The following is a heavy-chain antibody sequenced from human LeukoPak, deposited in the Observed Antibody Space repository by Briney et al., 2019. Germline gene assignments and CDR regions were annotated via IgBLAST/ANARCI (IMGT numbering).Heavy chain of an antibody. Sequence: PGGSLRLSCAASGFTFSSYSMNWVRQAPGKGLEWVSSISSSSSYIYYADSVKGRFTISRDNAKNSLYPQMNSLRAEDTAVYYCARDRSQYYDSSGYYHDYWGQGTLATVSS. CDR2: ISSSSSYI. J-gene: IGHJ4*02. V-gene: IGHV3-21*01. CDR1: GFTFSSYS. D-gene: IGHD3-22*01. CDR3: ARDRSQYYDSSGYYHDY.